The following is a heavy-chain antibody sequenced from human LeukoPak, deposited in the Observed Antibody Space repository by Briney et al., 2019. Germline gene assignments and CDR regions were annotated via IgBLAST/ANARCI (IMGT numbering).Heavy chain of an antibody. CDR1: GYTFTSYD. J-gene: IGHJ6*02. CDR2: MNPNSGNT. Sequence: ASVKVSCKASGYTFTSYDINWARQATGQGLEWMGWMNPNSGNTGYAQKFQGRVTMTRNTSISTAYMELSSLRSEDTAVYYCARVVLYYDFWSGYNPYYYYYGMDVWGQGTTVTVSS. CDR3: ARVVLYYDFWSGYNPYYYYYGMDV. D-gene: IGHD3-3*01. V-gene: IGHV1-8*01.